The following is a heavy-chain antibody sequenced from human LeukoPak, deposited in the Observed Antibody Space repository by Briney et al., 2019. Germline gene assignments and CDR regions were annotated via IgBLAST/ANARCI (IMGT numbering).Heavy chain of an antibody. CDR1: GFTFSSYA. D-gene: IGHD2-8*01. Sequence: GGSLSLSCAASGFTFSSYAMSWVRQAPGKGLEWVSAISGSGGSTYYADSVKGRFTISRDNSKNTLYLQMNSLRAEDTAVYYCAKDSGYCTNGVCYTGEIYWYFDLWGRGTLVTVSS. CDR3: AKDSGYCTNGVCYTGEIYWYFDL. V-gene: IGHV3-23*01. J-gene: IGHJ2*01. CDR2: ISGSGGST.